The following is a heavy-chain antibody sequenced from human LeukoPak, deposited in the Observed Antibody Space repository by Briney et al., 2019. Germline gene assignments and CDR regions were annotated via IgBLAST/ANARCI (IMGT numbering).Heavy chain of an antibody. CDR2: IYFSGST. Sequence: PSETLSLTCTVSGVSFTSFYWSWIRQPPGKGLERIGYIYFSGSTNYNPSLKSRVTVSLDTTKNQVSLKLSSVSAADTAVYYCASTGYCIGGSCYSNYFDHWGQGTLVTVSS. V-gene: IGHV4-59*08. J-gene: IGHJ4*02. CDR3: ASTGYCIGGSCYSNYFDH. D-gene: IGHD2-15*01. CDR1: GVSFTSFY.